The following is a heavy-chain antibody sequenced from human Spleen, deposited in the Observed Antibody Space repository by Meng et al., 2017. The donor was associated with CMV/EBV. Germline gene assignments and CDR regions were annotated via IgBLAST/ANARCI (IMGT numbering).Heavy chain of an antibody. CDR3: ARDWRKGSSAYSVFDS. Sequence: SVKVSCKASGGGFSSYSINWVRQAPGQGLEWMGGIIPIVGVANYAQKFQGRVTIIADISASTAYMEVTSLTSEDTAVYYCARDWRKGSSAYSVFDSWGQGTLVTVSS. J-gene: IGHJ4*02. V-gene: IGHV1-69*10. D-gene: IGHD6-19*01. CDR1: GGGFSSYS. CDR2: IIPIVGVA.